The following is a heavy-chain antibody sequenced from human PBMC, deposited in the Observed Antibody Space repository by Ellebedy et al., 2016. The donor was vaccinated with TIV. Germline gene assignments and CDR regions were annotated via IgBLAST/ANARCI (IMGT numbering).Heavy chain of an antibody. CDR3: ARDRRGSYDY. Sequence: MPSETLSLTCTVSGASISASYWSWIRQTPGKGLEWIGYISNTGRTNYNPSLQSRVTISVDTSKNHLSLKLTSLTAAETAGYYCARDRRGSYDYWGQGTLITVSS. CDR1: GASISASY. CDR2: ISNTGRT. D-gene: IGHD3-10*01. J-gene: IGHJ4*02. V-gene: IGHV4-59*01.